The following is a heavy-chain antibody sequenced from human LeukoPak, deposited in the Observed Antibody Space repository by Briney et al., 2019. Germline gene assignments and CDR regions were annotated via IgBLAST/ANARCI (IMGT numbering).Heavy chain of an antibody. CDR2: IYTSGST. J-gene: IGHJ4*02. Sequence: SETLSLTCAVYGGSFSGYYWSWIRQPPGKGLEWIGRIYTSGSTNYNPSLKSRVTISVDTSKNQFSLKLSSVTAADTAMYYCARGRVEMATIDFDYWGQGTLVTVSS. CDR3: ARGRVEMATIDFDY. V-gene: IGHV4-59*10. D-gene: IGHD5-24*01. CDR1: GGSFSGYY.